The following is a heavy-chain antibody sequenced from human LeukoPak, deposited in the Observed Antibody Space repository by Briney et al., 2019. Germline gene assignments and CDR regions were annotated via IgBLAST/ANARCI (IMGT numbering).Heavy chain of an antibody. D-gene: IGHD4-17*01. J-gene: IGHJ4*02. CDR3: ARGDDNGDYEAID. CDR2: INPNSGGT. Sequence: GASVKVSCKASGYTFTGYYIHWVRQAPGQGLVWMGWINPNSGGTDYARKFQGRVTMTRDTSINTAYMELSRLMSDDTAVYFCARGDDNGDYEAIDWGQGTLVTVSS. V-gene: IGHV1-2*02. CDR1: GYTFTGYY.